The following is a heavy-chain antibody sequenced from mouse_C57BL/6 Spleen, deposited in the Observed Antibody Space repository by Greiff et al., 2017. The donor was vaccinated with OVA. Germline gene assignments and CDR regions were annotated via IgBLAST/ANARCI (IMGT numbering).Heavy chain of an antibody. Sequence: VKLQQPGAELVKPGASVKLSCKASGYTFTSYWMQWVKQRPGQGLEWIGEIDPSDSYTNYNQKFKGKATLTVDTSSSTAYMQLSSLTSEDSAVYYCAFGGFDVWGTGTTVTVSS. J-gene: IGHJ1*03. CDR2: IDPSDSYT. V-gene: IGHV1-50*01. CDR3: AFGGFDV. CDR1: GYTFTSYW. D-gene: IGHD3-1*01.